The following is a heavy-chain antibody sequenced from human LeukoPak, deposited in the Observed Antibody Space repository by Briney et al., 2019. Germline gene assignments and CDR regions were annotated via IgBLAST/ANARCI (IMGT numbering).Heavy chain of an antibody. J-gene: IGHJ4*02. D-gene: IGHD6-19*01. Sequence: GGSLRLSCAASGFTFRSYAMSWVRQAPGKGLEWVSTVTGGGGTTYYADPVKGRFTISRDNSKNTLYLQMNSLRAEDTAVYYCARDLEYSSGYYGYLDYWGQGTLVAVSS. CDR2: VTGGGGTT. CDR1: GFTFRSYA. V-gene: IGHV3-23*01. CDR3: ARDLEYSSGYYGYLDY.